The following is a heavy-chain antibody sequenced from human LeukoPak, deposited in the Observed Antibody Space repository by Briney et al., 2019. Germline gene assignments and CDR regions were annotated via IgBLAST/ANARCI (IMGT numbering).Heavy chain of an antibody. J-gene: IGHJ4*02. V-gene: IGHV3-30-3*01. D-gene: IGHD4-23*01. CDR3: ARDKLDYGGNSGIDY. Sequence: PGRSLRLSCAASGFTFSSYAMHWVRQAPGKGLEWVAVISYDGSNKYYADSVKGRFTISRDNSKNTLYLQMNSLRAEDTAVYYCARDKLDYGGNSGIDYWGQGTLVTVSS. CDR1: GFTFSSYA. CDR2: ISYDGSNK.